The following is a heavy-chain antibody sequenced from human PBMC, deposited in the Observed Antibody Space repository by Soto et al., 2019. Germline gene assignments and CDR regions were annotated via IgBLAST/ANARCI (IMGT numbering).Heavy chain of an antibody. CDR1: GGSISSYY. Sequence: SETLSLTCTVSGGSISSYYWSWIRQPPGKGLEWIGYICYSGSTNYNPSLKSRVTISVDTSKNQFSLKLSSVTAADTAVYYCASTVTYYYYYMDVWGKGTTVTVSS. V-gene: IGHV4-59*08. J-gene: IGHJ6*03. CDR2: ICYSGST. D-gene: IGHD4-4*01. CDR3: ASTVTYYYYYMDV.